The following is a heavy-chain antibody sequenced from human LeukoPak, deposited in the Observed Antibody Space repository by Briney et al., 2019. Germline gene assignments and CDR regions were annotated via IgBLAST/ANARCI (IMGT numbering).Heavy chain of an antibody. CDR2: ISSSSSYI. CDR3: ARSRYGSGSYSNNWFDP. CDR1: GFTFSSYS. D-gene: IGHD3-10*01. J-gene: IGHJ5*02. V-gene: IGHV3-21*01. Sequence: GGSLRLSCAASGFTFSSYSMNWVRQAPGKGLEWVSSISSSSSYIYYADPVKGRFTISRDNAKNSLYLQMNSLRAEDTAVYYCARSRYGSGSYSNNWFDPWGQGTLVTVSS.